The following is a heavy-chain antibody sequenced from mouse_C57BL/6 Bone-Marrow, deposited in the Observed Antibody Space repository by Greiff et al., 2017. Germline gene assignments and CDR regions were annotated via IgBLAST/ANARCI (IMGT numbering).Heavy chain of an antibody. V-gene: IGHV5-12*01. CDR2: ISNGGGST. CDR1: GFTFSDYY. J-gene: IGHJ4*01. CDR3: ARQGDY. Sequence: EVHLVESGGGLVQPGGSLKLSCAASGFTFSDYYLYWVRQTPEKRLEWVAYISNGGGSTYYPDTVKGRFTISRDHAKNTLDLQMSRLKSEDTAMYYCARQGDYWGQGTSVTVSS.